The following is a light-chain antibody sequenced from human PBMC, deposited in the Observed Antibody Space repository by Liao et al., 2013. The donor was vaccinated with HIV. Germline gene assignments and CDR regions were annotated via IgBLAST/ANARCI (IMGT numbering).Light chain of an antibody. CDR2: QDT. Sequence: SYVLTQPPSVSVAPGKTATVSCGGNNIGTKSVHWYQQKPGQSPVLVIYQDTKRPSGIPERFSGANSGNTATLTISGTQAMDEADYYCQAWDRGTAVFGTGTKVTVL. CDR3: QAWDRGTAV. V-gene: IGLV3-21*01. J-gene: IGLJ1*01. CDR1: NIGTKS.